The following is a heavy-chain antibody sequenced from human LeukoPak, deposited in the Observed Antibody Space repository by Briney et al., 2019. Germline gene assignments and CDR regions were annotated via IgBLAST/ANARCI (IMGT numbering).Heavy chain of an antibody. J-gene: IGHJ6*03. CDR3: AKGRGYYYYNMDV. Sequence: GGSLRLPCAASGFTFSSYGMHWVRQATGKALEWVAVIWYDGTNRYYADSVKGRSTISRDNSKNTLYLQMNSLRAEDTAVYYCAKGRGYYYYNMDVWGKGTTVTVSS. CDR1: GFTFSSYG. CDR2: IWYDGTNR. V-gene: IGHV3-33*06.